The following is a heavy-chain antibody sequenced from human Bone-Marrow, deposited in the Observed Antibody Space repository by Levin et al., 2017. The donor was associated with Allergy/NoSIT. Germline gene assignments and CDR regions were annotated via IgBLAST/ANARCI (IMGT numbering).Heavy chain of an antibody. Sequence: ASVKVSCKVSGYSLSELSMHWVRQAPGKGLEWMGGFDPEHGEILYAQKFQGRVTMTEDTSTDTAYIELTNLTSEDTALFYCATEQGERQFDWLFLYWGQGTLVTVSS. CDR2: FDPEHGEI. V-gene: IGHV1-24*01. D-gene: IGHD3-9*01. CDR3: ATEQGERQFDWLFLY. CDR1: GYSLSELS. J-gene: IGHJ4*02.